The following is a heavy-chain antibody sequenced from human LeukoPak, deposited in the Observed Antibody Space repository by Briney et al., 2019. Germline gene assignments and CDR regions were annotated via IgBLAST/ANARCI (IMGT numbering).Heavy chain of an antibody. CDR2: ISRSGSTI. V-gene: IGHV3-11*01. CDR3: ARAHRRNIVVVVAAQYVLGY. Sequence: GGSLRLSCAASGFTFSDYYMSWIRQAPGKGLEWVSYISRSGSTIYYADSVKGRFTISRDNAKNSLYLQMNSLRAEDTAVYYCARAHRRNIVVVVAAQYVLGYWGQGTLVTVSS. CDR1: GFTFSDYY. D-gene: IGHD2-15*01. J-gene: IGHJ4*02.